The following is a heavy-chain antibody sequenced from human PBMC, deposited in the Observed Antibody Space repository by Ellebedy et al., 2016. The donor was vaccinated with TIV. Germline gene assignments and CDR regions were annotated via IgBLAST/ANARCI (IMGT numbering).Heavy chain of an antibody. J-gene: IGHJ4*02. D-gene: IGHD3-3*01. V-gene: IGHV4-4*07. CDR1: GSSIGGYY. CDR3: AREPPGIGALDF. Sequence: MPGGSLRLSFTVSGSSIGGYYWAWVRQTAGKGLGLIGQIYASGGTDYNPSLKSRVTMSLDTSNNQFSLRLTSVTATDTAIYYCAREPPGIGALDFWGQGTLVTVSS. CDR2: IYASGGT.